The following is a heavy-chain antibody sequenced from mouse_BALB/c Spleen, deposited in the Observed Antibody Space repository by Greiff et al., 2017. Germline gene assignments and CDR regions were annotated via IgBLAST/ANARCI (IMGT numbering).Heavy chain of an antibody. CDR3: ARAYGNYVDYAMDD. CDR2: IRSGSSTI. D-gene: IGHD2-1*01. CDR1: GFTFSSIG. V-gene: IGHV5-17*02. Sequence: EVQRVESGGGLVQPGGSRKLSCAASGFTFSSIGMHWVRQAPEKGLEWVAYIRSGSSTIYYADKVKGRFTISRDNPKNTLFLQMTSLRSEDTAMYYCARAYGNYVDYAMDDWGEGTSVTVSS. J-gene: IGHJ4*01.